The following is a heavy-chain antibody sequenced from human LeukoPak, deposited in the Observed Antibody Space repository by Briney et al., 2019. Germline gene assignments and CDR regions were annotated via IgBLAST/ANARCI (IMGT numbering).Heavy chain of an antibody. D-gene: IGHD6-25*01. CDR1: GLTFRSYG. Sequence: PGGSLRLSCAASGLTFRSYGMHWVRQAPGKGLEWVAFIWYDGSNKYYADSVKGRFTISRDNTENTLHLQMNGLRAEDTAVYYCAKACQRLQLACMDVWGQGTTVTVSS. J-gene: IGHJ6*02. CDR3: AKACQRLQLACMDV. V-gene: IGHV3-30*02. CDR2: IWYDGSNK.